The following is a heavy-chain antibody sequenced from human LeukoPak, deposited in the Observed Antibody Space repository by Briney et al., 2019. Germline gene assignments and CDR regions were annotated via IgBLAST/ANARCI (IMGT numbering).Heavy chain of an antibody. CDR1: GFTFSSYE. J-gene: IGHJ4*02. D-gene: IGHD1-26*01. Sequence: PGGSLRLSCAASGFTFSSYEMNWVRQAPGKGLEWVSYISSSGSTIYYADSVKGRFTVSRDNARNTLYLQMNSLRAEDTAVYYCARLQEGATDYWGQGTLVTVSS. CDR3: ARLQEGATDY. CDR2: ISSSGSTI. V-gene: IGHV3-48*03.